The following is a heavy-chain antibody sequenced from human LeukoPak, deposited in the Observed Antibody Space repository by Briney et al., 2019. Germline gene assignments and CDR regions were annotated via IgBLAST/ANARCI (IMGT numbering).Heavy chain of an antibody. CDR3: TRGSYYDSSGYSGVRLFDY. D-gene: IGHD3-22*01. J-gene: IGHJ4*02. V-gene: IGHV1-2*02. Sequence: GASVKVSCKASGYTFTSYYMHWVRQAPGQGLEWMGWINPNSGGTNYAQKFQGRVTMTSDTSISTAYMELSRLRSDDTALYYCTRGSYYDSSGYSGVRLFDYWGQGTPVTVPS. CDR1: GYTFTSYY. CDR2: INPNSGGT.